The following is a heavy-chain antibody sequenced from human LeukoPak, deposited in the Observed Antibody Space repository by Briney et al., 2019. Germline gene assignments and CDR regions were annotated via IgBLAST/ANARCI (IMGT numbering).Heavy chain of an antibody. D-gene: IGHD3-10*01. J-gene: IGHJ6*02. CDR2: IRYDGSNK. CDR3: ARDPPISAYYYGSGSYYYGMDV. CDR1: GFTFSSYG. Sequence: GGSLRLSCAASGFTFSSYGMHWVRQAPGKGLEWVAFIRYDGSNKYYADSVKGRFTISRDNSKNTLYLQMNSLRAEDTAVYYCARDPPISAYYYGSGSYYYGMDVWGQGTTVTVSS. V-gene: IGHV3-30*02.